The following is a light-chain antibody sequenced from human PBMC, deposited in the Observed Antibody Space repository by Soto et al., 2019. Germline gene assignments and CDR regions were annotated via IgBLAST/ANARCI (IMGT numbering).Light chain of an antibody. J-gene: IGLJ1*01. CDR2: DGS. CDR3: QVWDSNSVYV. V-gene: IGLV3-21*02. Sequence: SYELTQPPSVSVAPGQTARITCGGNNIGNKRVHWYQQKPGQAPVLVVYDGSDRPSGIPERFSGSNSGNTATLSISRVEAGDEADYYCQVWDSNSVYVFGTGTKVTVL. CDR1: NIGNKR.